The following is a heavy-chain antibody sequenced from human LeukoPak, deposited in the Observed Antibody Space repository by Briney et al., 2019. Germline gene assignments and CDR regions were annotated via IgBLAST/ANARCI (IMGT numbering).Heavy chain of an antibody. CDR1: EFTFGRYA. CDR3: AKHLGSHSFLFYYMIV. CDR2: LSGSGTAT. V-gene: IGHV3-23*01. Sequence: GGSLSLSCEASEFTFGRYAMSWIRQAPGTGLEWVSTLSGSGTATYYADSVKGRFTTSRDNSKDTVYLQMDNLRVDDTAVYYCAKHLGSHSFLFYYMIVGGKGTSVIVSS. J-gene: IGHJ6*03. D-gene: IGHD2-21*01.